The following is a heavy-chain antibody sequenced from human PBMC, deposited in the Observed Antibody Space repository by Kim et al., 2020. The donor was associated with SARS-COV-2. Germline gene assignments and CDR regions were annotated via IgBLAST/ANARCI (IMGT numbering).Heavy chain of an antibody. CDR2: IYYSGST. V-gene: IGHV4-59*13. Sequence: SETLSLTCTVSGGSISSYYWSWIRQPPGKGLEWIGYIYYSGSTNYNPSLKSRVTISVDTSKNQFSLKLSSVTAADTAVYYCAREAPGYYDSSGDRAPFDDWGQGTLVTVSS. CDR1: GGSISSYY. D-gene: IGHD3-22*01. CDR3: AREAPGYYDSSGDRAPFDD. J-gene: IGHJ4*02.